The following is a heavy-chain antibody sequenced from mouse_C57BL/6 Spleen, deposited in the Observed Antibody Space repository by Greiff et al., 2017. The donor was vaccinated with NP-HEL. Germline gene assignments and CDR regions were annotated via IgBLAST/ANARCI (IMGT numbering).Heavy chain of an antibody. D-gene: IGHD2-4*01. CDR3: ARYYEDYFDY. V-gene: IGHV5-17*01. CDR2: ISSGSSTI. Sequence: EVQLVESGGGLVKPGGSLKLSCAASGFTFSDYGLHWVRQAPEKELEWVAYISSGSSTIYYAATVKGRFTISRDNAKNTLFLQMTSLRSEDTAMYYCARYYEDYFDYWGQGTTLTVSS. CDR1: GFTFSDYG. J-gene: IGHJ2*01.